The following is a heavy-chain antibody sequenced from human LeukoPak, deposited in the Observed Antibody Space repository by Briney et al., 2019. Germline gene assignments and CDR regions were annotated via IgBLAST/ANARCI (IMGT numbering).Heavy chain of an antibody. V-gene: IGHV4-39*01. CDR1: GGSSSSSSYY. Sequence: PSEKLSFNCTVSGGSSSSSSYYWGWIRQPPGKGLEWIGSICYSGCTYYNPSLKTRVTISIDTSNNQFSLKLSSVTAADTAVYYCARGRSSSWYGPFDYWGQGTLVTVSS. J-gene: IGHJ4*02. CDR3: ARGRSSSWYGPFDY. D-gene: IGHD6-13*01. CDR2: ICYSGCT.